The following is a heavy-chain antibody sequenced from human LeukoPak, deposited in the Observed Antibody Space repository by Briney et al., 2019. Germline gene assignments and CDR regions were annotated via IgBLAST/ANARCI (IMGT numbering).Heavy chain of an antibody. Sequence: SETLSLTCTVSGGSISSGGYYWSWIRQHPGKGLEWIGYIYYSGSTYYNPSLKSRVTISVDTSKNQFSLKLSSVTAADTAVYYCARGGSYSNYVVYWGQGTLVTVSS. CDR1: GGSISSGGYY. CDR2: IYYSGST. CDR3: ARGGSYSNYVVY. J-gene: IGHJ4*02. V-gene: IGHV4-31*03. D-gene: IGHD1-26*01.